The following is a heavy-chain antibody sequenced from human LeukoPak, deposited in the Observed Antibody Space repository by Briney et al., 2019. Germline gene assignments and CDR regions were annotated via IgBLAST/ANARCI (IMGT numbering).Heavy chain of an antibody. J-gene: IGHJ6*02. CDR3: ARDTPYGDYGGDYFYGMDV. D-gene: IGHD4-17*01. V-gene: IGHV4-59*01. CDR2: IFSSGST. Sequence: PSETLSLTCTVSGDSISSYYWSWIRQPPGKGLEWIGYIFSSGSTHYNPSLKSRVTISLDTSKNQFSLKLSSVTAADTAVYYCARDTPYGDYGGDYFYGMDVWGQGTTVNVSS. CDR1: GDSISSYY.